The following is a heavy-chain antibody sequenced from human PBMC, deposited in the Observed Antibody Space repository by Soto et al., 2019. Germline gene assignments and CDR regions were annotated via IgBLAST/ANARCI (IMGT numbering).Heavy chain of an antibody. D-gene: IGHD1-20*01. CDR3: ARASFKYNPNWFDP. CDR2: IIPILGIA. J-gene: IGHJ5*02. CDR1: GGTFSSYT. Sequence: ASVKVSCKASGGTFSSYTISWVRQAPGQGLEWMGRIIPILGIANYAQKFQGRVTITADKSTSTAYMELSSLRSEDTAVYYCARASFKYNPNWFDPWGQGTLVTVSS. V-gene: IGHV1-69*02.